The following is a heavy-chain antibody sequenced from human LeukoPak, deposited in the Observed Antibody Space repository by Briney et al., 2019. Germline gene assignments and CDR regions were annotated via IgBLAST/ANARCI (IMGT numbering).Heavy chain of an antibody. J-gene: IGHJ4*02. D-gene: IGHD7-27*01. CDR2: IIPIFGTA. CDR1: GGTFSSYA. Sequence: GASVKVSCKASGGTFSSYAISWVRQAPGQGLEWMGGIIPIFGTANYAQKFQGRVTITADESTSTAYMELSSLRSEDTAVYYCARETRGSPGDFDYWGQGTLVTVSS. V-gene: IGHV1-69*01. CDR3: ARETRGSPGDFDY.